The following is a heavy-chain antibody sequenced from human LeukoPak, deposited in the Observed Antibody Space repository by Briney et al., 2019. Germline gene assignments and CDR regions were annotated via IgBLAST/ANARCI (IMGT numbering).Heavy chain of an antibody. Sequence: SETLSLTCTVSGGSISSYYWSWIRQPPGKGLEWIGYIYYSGSTNYNPSLKSRVTVSVDTSKNQFSLKLSSVTAADTAVYYCARGTGYSYGYLNMMPMYYFDYWGQGTLVTVSS. J-gene: IGHJ4*02. V-gene: IGHV4-59*01. CDR3: ARGTGYSYGYLNMMPMYYFDY. D-gene: IGHD5-18*01. CDR2: IYYSGST. CDR1: GGSISSYY.